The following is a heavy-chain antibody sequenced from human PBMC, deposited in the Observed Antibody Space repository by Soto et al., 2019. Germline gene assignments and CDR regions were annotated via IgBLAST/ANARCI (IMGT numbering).Heavy chain of an antibody. Sequence: EVQLLEYGGGLVQTGGSLRLSCAASGFTFSNYAVNWVGQAPGKGLEWVSGISGSGSNTYYADSVKGRFTISRDNSKNTLYLHMNSLTVEDTAVFYCALLDFYAKWGQGTLVTVSS. CDR3: ALLDFYAK. D-gene: IGHD1-1*01. V-gene: IGHV3-23*01. J-gene: IGHJ4*01. CDR2: ISGSGSNT. CDR1: GFTFSNYA.